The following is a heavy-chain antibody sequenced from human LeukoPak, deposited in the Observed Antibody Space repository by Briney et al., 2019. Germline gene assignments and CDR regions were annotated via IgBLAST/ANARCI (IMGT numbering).Heavy chain of an antibody. CDR1: GYTFTGYY. CDR3: AREHSGYDS. CDR2: IKPNTGGT. J-gene: IGHJ5*02. Sequence: ASVKVSCKASGYTFTGYYMHWVRQAPVQGLEWMGWIKPNTGGTNYAQKFQGRVTMTRDTSTSTVYMELSSLSTDDTAVDYCAREHSGYDSWGQGTLLTVSS. V-gene: IGHV1-2*02. D-gene: IGHD5-12*01.